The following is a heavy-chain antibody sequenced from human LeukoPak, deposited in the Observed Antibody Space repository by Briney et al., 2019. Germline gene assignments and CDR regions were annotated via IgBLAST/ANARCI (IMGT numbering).Heavy chain of an antibody. D-gene: IGHD6-13*01. V-gene: IGHV3-30*18. Sequence: GGSLRLSCAASGFTFSSYGMHWVRQAPGTGLEWVAVLSFDVSNKYCSDSVKGRFTISRENSKNTLYLQMNSLRAEDTAVYYCAKDPIPGRIAAAGTGWFDYWGQGTLVTVSS. CDR3: AKDPIPGRIAAAGTGWFDY. J-gene: IGHJ5*01. CDR2: LSFDVSNK. CDR1: GFTFSSYG.